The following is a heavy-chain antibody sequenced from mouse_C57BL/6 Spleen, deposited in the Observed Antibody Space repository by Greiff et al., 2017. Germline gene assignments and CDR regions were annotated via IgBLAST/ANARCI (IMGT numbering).Heavy chain of an antibody. V-gene: IGHV1-82*01. D-gene: IGHD1-1*01. CDR2: IYPGDGDT. Sequence: QVQLQQSGPELVKPGASVKISCKASGYAFSSSWMNWVKQRPGKGLEWIGRIYPGDGDTNYNGKFKGKATLTADKSSSTAYMQLSSLTSEDSAVYFGARRDYYGSSYYFDYWGQGTTLTVSS. CDR3: ARRDYYGSSYYFDY. J-gene: IGHJ2*01. CDR1: GYAFSSSW.